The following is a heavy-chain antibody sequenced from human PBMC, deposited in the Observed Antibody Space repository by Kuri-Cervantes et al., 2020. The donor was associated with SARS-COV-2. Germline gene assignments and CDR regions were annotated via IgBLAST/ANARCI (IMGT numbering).Heavy chain of an antibody. CDR2: ISSSSSYI. J-gene: IGHJ4*02. V-gene: IGHV3-21*01. CDR3: ARSLLWFGDLVDY. CDR1: GFTFGDYN. Sequence: GESLKISCAASGFTFGDYNMNWVRQAPGKGLEWVSSISSSSSYINYADSVKGRFTISRDNAKNSLYLQMNSLRAEDTAVYYCARSLLWFGDLVDYWGQGTLVTVSS. D-gene: IGHD3-10*01.